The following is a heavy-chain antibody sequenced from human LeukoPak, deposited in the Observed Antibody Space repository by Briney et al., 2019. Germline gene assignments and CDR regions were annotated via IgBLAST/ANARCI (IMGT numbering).Heavy chain of an antibody. CDR2: IIPILGIA. CDR1: GGTFSSYA. Sequence: ASVKVSCKASGGTFSSYAISWVRQAPGQGLEWMGRIIPILGIANYAQKFQGRVTITADKSTSTAYMELSSLRSEDTAVYYCALVYGMTTVAPGRRDYFDYWGQGTLVTVSS. V-gene: IGHV1-69*04. D-gene: IGHD4-23*01. J-gene: IGHJ4*02. CDR3: ALVYGMTTVAPGRRDYFDY.